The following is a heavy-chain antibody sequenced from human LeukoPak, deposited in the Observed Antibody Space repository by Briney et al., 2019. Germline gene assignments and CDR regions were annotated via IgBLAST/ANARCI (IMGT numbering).Heavy chain of an antibody. CDR2: IYRDGREK. Sequence: GGSLRLSCAASGFTFSSYSMKWVRQAPGKGLEWVANIYRDGREKHYVDSVKGRFTISRDNAKNSLCLQMNSLRDEDTAVYYCARSLGADRDYWGQGTLVTVSS. V-gene: IGHV3-7*03. CDR3: ARSLGADRDY. CDR1: GFTFSSYS. J-gene: IGHJ4*02.